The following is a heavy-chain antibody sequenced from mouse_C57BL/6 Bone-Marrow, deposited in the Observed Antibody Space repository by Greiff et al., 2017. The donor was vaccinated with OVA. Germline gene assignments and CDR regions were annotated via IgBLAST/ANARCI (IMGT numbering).Heavy chain of an antibody. V-gene: IGHV5-4*01. D-gene: IGHD1-1*01. J-gene: IGHJ1*03. CDR1: GFTFSSYA. CDR2: ISDGGSYT. CDR3: AYGSRGPYFDV. Sequence: EVQLMASWGGLVKPGGSLKLSCAASGFTFSSYAMSWVRQTPEKRLEWVATISDGGSYTYYPDNVKGRFTISRDNAKNNLYLQMSHLKSEDTARYYCAYGSRGPYFDVWGTGTTVTVSS.